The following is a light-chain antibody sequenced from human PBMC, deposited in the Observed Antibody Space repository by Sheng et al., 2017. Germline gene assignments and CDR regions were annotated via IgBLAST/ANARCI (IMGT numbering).Light chain of an antibody. J-gene: IGLJ3*02. CDR2: DDI. CDR1: SSDVGSYRL. Sequence: QSALTQPASVSGSPGQSITLSCTGTSSDVGSYRLVAWFQQFPGKAPSLLIYDDIKRPSGVSNRFSGSKSDNTASLTISGLQAEDEADYYCCSYAGGSTWVFGGGTKLTVL. V-gene: IGLV2-23*01. CDR3: CSYAGGSTWV.